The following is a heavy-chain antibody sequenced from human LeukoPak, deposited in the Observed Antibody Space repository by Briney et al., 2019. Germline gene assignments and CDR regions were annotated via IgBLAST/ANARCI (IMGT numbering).Heavy chain of an antibody. CDR2: IGGSGQNT. V-gene: IGHV3-23*01. D-gene: IGHD4-17*01. J-gene: IGHJ2*01. CDR3: AKAPPGDYPYWYFDL. CDR1: GFTFSTYG. Sequence: GGSLRLSCAASGFTFSTYGMGWVRQAPGKGLEWVSSIGGSGQNTHHADSVKGRFTVSRDNSKSTLYLQMSSLRAEDTAVYYCAKAPPGDYPYWYFDLWGRGTLVTGSS.